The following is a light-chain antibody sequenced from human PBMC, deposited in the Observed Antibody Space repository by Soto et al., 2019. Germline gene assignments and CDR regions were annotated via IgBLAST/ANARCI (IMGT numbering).Light chain of an antibody. CDR2: DND. CDR1: SSNIGINY. J-gene: IGLJ1*01. Sequence: QSVLTQPPSVSAAPGQKVTISCSGRSSNIGINYVSWYQHLPGTAPKLLIYDNDNRPSGIPDRFSASKSGTSATLGITGLQTGDEADYYCATWDSSVSAAVFGPGTKLTVL. V-gene: IGLV1-51*01. CDR3: ATWDSSVSAAV.